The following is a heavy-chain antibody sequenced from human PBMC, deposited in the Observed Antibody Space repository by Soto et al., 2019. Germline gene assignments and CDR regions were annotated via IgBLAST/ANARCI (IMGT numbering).Heavy chain of an antibody. CDR1: GFTFSSSS. CDR2: ISSGSSYI. Sequence: EVQLVESGGGLVKPGGSLRLSCAASGFTFSSSSMNWVRQAPRKGLEWVSSISSGSSYIYYADSVKGRFTISRDNAKNSLYLQMNSLRAEVTAVYYCARVYCSGCSCYSLGSSDYWGQGTLVTVSS. CDR3: ARVYCSGCSCYSLGSSDY. V-gene: IGHV3-21*01. J-gene: IGHJ4*02. D-gene: IGHD2-15*01.